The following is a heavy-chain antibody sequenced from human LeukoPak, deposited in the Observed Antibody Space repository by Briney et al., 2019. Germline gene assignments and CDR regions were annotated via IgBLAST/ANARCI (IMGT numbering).Heavy chain of an antibody. V-gene: IGHV3-48*03. CDR1: GFTFSSYE. J-gene: IGHJ4*02. Sequence: GGSLRLSCAASGFTFSSYEMNWVRQAPGKGLEWVSYISSSGTTIYYADSVKGRFTISRDNSKNTLYLQMNSLRAEDTAVYYCAKAISFVGGGRYGSGSYFDYWGQGTLVTVSS. D-gene: IGHD3-10*01. CDR3: AKAISFVGGGRYGSGSYFDY. CDR2: ISSSGTTI.